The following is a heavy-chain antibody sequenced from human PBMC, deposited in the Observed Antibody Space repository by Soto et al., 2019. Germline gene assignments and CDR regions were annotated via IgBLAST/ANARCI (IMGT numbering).Heavy chain of an antibody. CDR3: ARQEWDRSSSLADAFDI. CDR2: IYYSGST. J-gene: IGHJ3*02. CDR1: GGSISSYY. V-gene: IGHV4-59*08. Sequence: PSETLSLTCTVSGGSISSYYWSWIRQPPGKGLEWIGYIYYSGSTNYNPSLKSRVNISVDTSKNQFSLKLSSVTAADTAVYYCARQEWDRSSSLADAFDIWGQGTMVTVSS. D-gene: IGHD3-10*01.